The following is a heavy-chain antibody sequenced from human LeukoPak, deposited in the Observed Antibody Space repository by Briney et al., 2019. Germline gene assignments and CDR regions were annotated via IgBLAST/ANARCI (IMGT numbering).Heavy chain of an antibody. CDR2: INSDGSST. CDR3: ARDPSSSWYYYYYYMDV. Sequence: GGSLRLSCAASGFTFSNYGMNWVRQAPGKGLVWVSRINSDGSSTSYADSVKGRFTISRDNAKNTLYLQMNSLRAEDTAVYYCARDPSSSWYYYYYYMDVWGKGTTVTVSS. J-gene: IGHJ6*03. V-gene: IGHV3-74*01. CDR1: GFTFSNYG. D-gene: IGHD6-13*01.